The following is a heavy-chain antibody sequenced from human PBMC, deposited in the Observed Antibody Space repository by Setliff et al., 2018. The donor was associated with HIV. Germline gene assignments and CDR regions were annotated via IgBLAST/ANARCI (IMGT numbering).Heavy chain of an antibody. CDR3: ARNQGDASGWYAGDY. D-gene: IGHD6-19*01. Sequence: GASVKVSCKASGYTFTSYYVHWVRQAPGQGLEWMGILNPSGDSTAYAHQFQGRVTMTRDTSTSTVYMDLRNLRSEDTAVYYCARNQGDASGWYAGDYWGHGTLVTVSS. CDR1: GYTFTSYY. V-gene: IGHV1-46*01. J-gene: IGHJ4*01. CDR2: LNPSGDST.